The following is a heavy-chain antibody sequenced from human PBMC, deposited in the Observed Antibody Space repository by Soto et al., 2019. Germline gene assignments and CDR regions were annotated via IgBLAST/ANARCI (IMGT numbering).Heavy chain of an antibody. CDR1: GDSVFSNSAA. CDR2: TYYRSKWKN. V-gene: IGHV6-1*01. CDR3: ASYGIAAAGTFGY. J-gene: IGHJ4*02. D-gene: IGHD6-13*01. Sequence: SQTLSLTCAISGDSVFSNSAAWNWIRQSPSRGLEWLGRTYYRSKWKNDYAVSVKSRITINPDTSKNQFSLQLNSVTPEDTALYYCASYGIAAAGTFGYWGQGTLVTVSS.